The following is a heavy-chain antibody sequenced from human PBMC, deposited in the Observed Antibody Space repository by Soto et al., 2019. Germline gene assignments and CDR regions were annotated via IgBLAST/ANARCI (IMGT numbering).Heavy chain of an antibody. D-gene: IGHD6-19*01. Sequence: QVQLVQSGAEVKKPGASVKVSCKASGYTFTSYGISWVRQAPGQGLEWMGWISAYNGNTNYAQKLQGRVTMTPDTSTSTAYMELRSLRSDDTAVYYCARDRGAVAVYYGMDVWGQGTTVTVSS. CDR3: ARDRGAVAVYYGMDV. CDR1: GYTFTSYG. CDR2: ISAYNGNT. V-gene: IGHV1-18*01. J-gene: IGHJ6*02.